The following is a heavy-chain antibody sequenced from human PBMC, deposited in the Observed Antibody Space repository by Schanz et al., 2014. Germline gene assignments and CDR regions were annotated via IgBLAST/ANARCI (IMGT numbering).Heavy chain of an antibody. D-gene: IGHD3-3*01. CDR3: ARDRRFFDRDDLYYFDY. CDR2: ISAYNGNT. Sequence: QVQLVQSGAEVKKPGASVKVSCKASGYTFTSYGISWVRQAPGQGLEWMGWISAYNGNTKYPQKLQGRVTMTTDTSTSTAYMELRSLRSDDTAVYYCARDRRFFDRDDLYYFDYWGQGTLVTVSS. J-gene: IGHJ4*02. V-gene: IGHV1-18*01. CDR1: GYTFTSYG.